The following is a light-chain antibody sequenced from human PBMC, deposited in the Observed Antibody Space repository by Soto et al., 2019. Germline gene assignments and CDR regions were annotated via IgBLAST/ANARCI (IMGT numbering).Light chain of an antibody. V-gene: IGKV3-20*01. CDR3: QQYETFSGT. Sequence: EILLTQSPGTLSLSPRERATLSCRASHSVSNNYLSWYQQKPGPAPMLHSDGGSNTATGIPDRFSGSGSGTDFTLTSSRLEAEDFATYHCQQYETFSGTFGPGTKVDIK. CDR2: GGS. CDR1: HSVSNNY. J-gene: IGKJ1*01.